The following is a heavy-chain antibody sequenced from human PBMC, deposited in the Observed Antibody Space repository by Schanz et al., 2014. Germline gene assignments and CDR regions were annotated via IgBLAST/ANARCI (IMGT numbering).Heavy chain of an antibody. CDR3: ARDQSPYTNSSDVRYFDH. CDR1: GYIFSSYA. V-gene: IGHV1-18*01. J-gene: IGHJ4*02. Sequence: QLVQSGSEFRKPGASVKVSCKASGYIFSSYAIHWVRQAPGQGLEWMGWITAYNGDTNYALKLQGRVTMTADTSTSTAYMDLRSLRSDDTAVYYCARDQSPYTNSSDVRYFDHWGQGTLVTVSS. CDR2: ITAYNGDT. D-gene: IGHD6-6*01.